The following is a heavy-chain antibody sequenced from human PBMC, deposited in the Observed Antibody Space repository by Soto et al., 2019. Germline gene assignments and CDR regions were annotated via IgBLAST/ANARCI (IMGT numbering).Heavy chain of an antibody. CDR2: IIPIFGTA. J-gene: IGHJ6*02. V-gene: IGHV1-69*13. CDR1: GDTFSSYA. CDR3: ARVGITMARGVIIGYYYGMDV. Sequence: GASVKVSCKASGDTFSSYAISWVRQAPGQGLEWMGGIIPIFGTANYAQKFQGRVTITADESTSTAYMELSSLRSEDTAVYYCARVGITMARGVIIGYYYGMDVWGQGTTVTVSS. D-gene: IGHD3-10*01.